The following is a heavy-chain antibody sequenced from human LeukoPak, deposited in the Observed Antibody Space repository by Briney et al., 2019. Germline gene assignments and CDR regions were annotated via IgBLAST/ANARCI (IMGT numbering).Heavy chain of an antibody. CDR3: ARDGGTDSHYYYYMDV. Sequence: GGSLRLSCAASGFTFSSYAMPWVRQAPDKGLEWVAVISYDGSNKYYADSVKGRFTISRDNSKNTLYLQMNSLRAEDTAVYYCARDGGTDSHYYYYMDVWGKGTTVTVSS. D-gene: IGHD4-23*01. V-gene: IGHV3-30*01. J-gene: IGHJ6*03. CDR1: GFTFSSYA. CDR2: ISYDGSNK.